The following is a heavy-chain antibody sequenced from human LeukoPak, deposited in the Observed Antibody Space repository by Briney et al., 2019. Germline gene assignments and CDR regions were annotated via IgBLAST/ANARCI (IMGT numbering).Heavy chain of an antibody. Sequence: PGRSLRLSCAASGFTFSSYWMHWVRQAPGKGLVWVSRINSDGSSTSYADSVKGRFTVSRDNAKNTLYLQMNSLRDEDTAVYYCARSENADNWLPYFDYWGQGTLVTVSS. CDR1: GFTFSSYW. J-gene: IGHJ4*02. CDR2: INSDGSST. D-gene: IGHD1-1*01. CDR3: ARSENADNWLPYFDY. V-gene: IGHV3-74*01.